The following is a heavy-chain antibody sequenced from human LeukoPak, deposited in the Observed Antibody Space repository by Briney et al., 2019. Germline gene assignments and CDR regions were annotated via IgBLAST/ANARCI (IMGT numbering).Heavy chain of an antibody. J-gene: IGHJ4*02. V-gene: IGHV3-48*01. CDR2: IRSSSTSI. CDR3: AKLGYCSSISCYILDY. D-gene: IGHD2-2*02. Sequence: GGSLRLSCAASGFTFSTYSMNWVRQAPGKGLEWISYIRSSSTSIYYADSVKGRFTISRDNAKNSLYLQMNSLRAEDTAVYYCAKLGYCSSISCYILDYWGQGTLVTVSS. CDR1: GFTFSTYS.